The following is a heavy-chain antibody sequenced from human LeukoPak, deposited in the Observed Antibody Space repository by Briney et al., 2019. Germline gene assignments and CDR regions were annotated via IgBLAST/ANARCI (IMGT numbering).Heavy chain of an antibody. CDR1: GGTFSSYA. CDR2: IIPIFGTA. CDR3: ARSKALRLDDIYY. J-gene: IGHJ4*02. Sequence: SVKVSCKASGGTFSSYAISWVRQAPGQGLEWMGGIIPIFGTANYAQKFQGRVTITADESTSTAYMELSSLRSEDTAVYYCARSKALRLDDIYYWGQGTLVTIPS. V-gene: IGHV1-69*13. D-gene: IGHD3-9*01.